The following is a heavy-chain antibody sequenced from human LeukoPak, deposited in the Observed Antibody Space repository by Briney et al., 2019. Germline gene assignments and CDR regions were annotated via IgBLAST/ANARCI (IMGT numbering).Heavy chain of an antibody. J-gene: IGHJ4*02. CDR2: ISAYNSNT. Sequence: ASVKVSCKASGYTFTNYGITWVRQAPGQGLEWMGWISAYNSNTKYAQKFQGRVTMTTDTSTSTAYMELRSLRSDDTAVYYCARGSPPRRNYDRSGYYSYYFDYWGQGTLVTVSS. V-gene: IGHV1-18*01. D-gene: IGHD3-22*01. CDR3: ARGSPPRRNYDRSGYYSYYFDY. CDR1: GYTFTNYG.